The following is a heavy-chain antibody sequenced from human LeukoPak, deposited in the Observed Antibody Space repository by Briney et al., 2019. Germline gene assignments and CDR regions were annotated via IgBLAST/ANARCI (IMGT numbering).Heavy chain of an antibody. CDR2: ISGSGGST. D-gene: IGHD2-2*01. Sequence: GGSLRLSRAASGFTFSSYAMGWVRQAPGKGLEWVSAISGSGGSTYYADSVKGRFTISRDNSKNTLYLQMNSLRAEDTAVYYCAKFPPIVVVPAAIAVFDYWGQGTLVTVSS. CDR1: GFTFSSYA. V-gene: IGHV3-23*01. J-gene: IGHJ4*02. CDR3: AKFPPIVVVPAAIAVFDY.